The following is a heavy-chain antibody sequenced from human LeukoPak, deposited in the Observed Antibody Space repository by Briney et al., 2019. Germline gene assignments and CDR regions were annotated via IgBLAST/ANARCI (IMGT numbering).Heavy chain of an antibody. CDR3: ARDPSSWYYYYMDV. CDR1: RFTFSSYS. J-gene: IGHJ6*03. V-gene: IGHV3-48*01. Sequence: PGGSLRLSCAASRFTFSSYSMNWVRQAPGKGLEWVSYISSSSSTIYYADSVKGRFTISRDNAKNSLYLQMNSLRAEDTAVYYCARDPSSWYYYYMDVWGKGTTVTVSS. D-gene: IGHD6-13*01. CDR2: ISSSSSTI.